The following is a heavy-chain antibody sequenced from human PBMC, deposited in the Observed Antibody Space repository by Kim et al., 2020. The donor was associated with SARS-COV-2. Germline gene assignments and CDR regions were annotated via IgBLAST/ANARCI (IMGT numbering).Heavy chain of an antibody. CDR2: IRASGTGS. V-gene: IGHV3-23*01. CDR3: GRDPNGDYFGAFDM. CDR1: GFIFSNYA. J-gene: IGHJ3*02. D-gene: IGHD4-17*01. Sequence: GGSLRLSCAGSGFIFSNYAMMWVRQAPGKGLEWISAIRASGTGSSYADSVKGRFTVSRDNSKNTLYLHMDSLKADDTAAYYCGRDPNGDYFGAFDMRGQGTMVTV.